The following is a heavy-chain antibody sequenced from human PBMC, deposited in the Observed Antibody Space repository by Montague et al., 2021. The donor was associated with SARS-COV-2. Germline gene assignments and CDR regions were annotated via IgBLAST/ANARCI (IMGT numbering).Heavy chain of an antibody. Sequence: SETLSLTCTVSGDSVNNNKDYWGWIRQPPGKGLEWIGSNYHDGSTYYNPSLWSRITMSVDTAKNQFSLRLTSVTAADTAVYYCAHRGGPGAIWGQGTLVTVSS. CDR3: AHRGGPGAI. CDR2: NYHDGST. D-gene: IGHD3-10*01. J-gene: IGHJ1*01. CDR1: GDSVNNNKDY. V-gene: IGHV4-39*01.